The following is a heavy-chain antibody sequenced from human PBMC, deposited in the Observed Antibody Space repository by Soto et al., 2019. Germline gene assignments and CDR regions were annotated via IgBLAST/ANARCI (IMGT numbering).Heavy chain of an antibody. V-gene: IGHV4-34*01. D-gene: IGHD3-3*01. CDR1: GGSFSGYY. CDR2: INHSGST. J-gene: IGHJ6*02. CDR3: ARNGSYYDFWSGYYFGGGMDV. Sequence: QVQLQQWGAGLLKPSETLSLTCAVYGGSFSGYYWSWIRQPPGKGLEWIGEINHSGSTNYNPSLKRRVTKSVNTAKNQFPLKLSSVTAADTAVYYGARNGSYYDFWSGYYFGGGMDVWGQGTTVTVSS.